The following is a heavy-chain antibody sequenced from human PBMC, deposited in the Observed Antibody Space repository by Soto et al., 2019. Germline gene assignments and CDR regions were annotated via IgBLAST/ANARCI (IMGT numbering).Heavy chain of an antibody. V-gene: IGHV3-48*01. CDR1: GFTFSSSG. J-gene: IGHJ4*02. CDR3: ARARYCSVVSCYYFVDY. D-gene: IGHD2-15*01. Sequence: EVQLVESGGGLVQPGGSLRLSCAASGFTFSSSGMNWVRQAPGKGLEWISYIGSSSSSIYYADSVQGRFTVSRDNAQNSLYLQMNSLRAEDTAVYYCARARYCSVVSCYYFVDYWGQGTLVTVSS. CDR2: IGSSSSSI.